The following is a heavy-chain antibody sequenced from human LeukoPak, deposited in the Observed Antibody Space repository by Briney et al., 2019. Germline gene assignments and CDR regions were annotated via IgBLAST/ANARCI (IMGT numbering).Heavy chain of an antibody. CDR1: GFTFSTYT. V-gene: IGHV3-48*01. CDR2: ISSSSSTI. Sequence: GGSLRLSCAASGFTFSTYTMNWVRQAPGKGLEWVSYISSSSSTIYYADSVKGRFTISRDNAKNSLYLQMNSLRAEDTAVYYCAKCIVGAFFDYWGQGTLVTVSS. D-gene: IGHD1-26*01. J-gene: IGHJ4*02. CDR3: AKCIVGAFFDY.